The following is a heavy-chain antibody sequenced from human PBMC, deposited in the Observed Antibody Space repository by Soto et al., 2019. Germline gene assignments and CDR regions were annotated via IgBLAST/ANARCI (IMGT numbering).Heavy chain of an antibody. CDR1: GFTVSSNY. Sequence: GGSLTLSCAASGFTVSSNYMSWVRQAPGKGLEWVGRIRSKANSYATAYAASVKGRFTISRDDSKNTAYLQMNRLKIKVTAVFFWIHAVTLTRFNASDVWGKGTTFTVS. J-gene: IGHJ6*03. V-gene: IGHV3-73*01. D-gene: IGHD4-17*01. CDR2: IRSKANSYAT. CDR3: IHAVTLTRFNASDV.